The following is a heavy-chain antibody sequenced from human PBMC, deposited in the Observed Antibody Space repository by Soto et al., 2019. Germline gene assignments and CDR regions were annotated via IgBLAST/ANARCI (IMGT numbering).Heavy chain of an antibody. Sequence: EVQLVESGGGLVKPGGSLRLSCAASGFTFSNAWMNWVRQAPGKGLEWVGRIKSKTDGGTTDYAAPVKGRFTISRDDSKNTLDLQMNSLKTEDTAVYYCTTREYDFWSGYAILDYWGQGTLVTVSS. J-gene: IGHJ4*02. CDR3: TTREYDFWSGYAILDY. D-gene: IGHD3-3*01. CDR1: GFTFSNAW. V-gene: IGHV3-15*07. CDR2: IKSKTDGGTT.